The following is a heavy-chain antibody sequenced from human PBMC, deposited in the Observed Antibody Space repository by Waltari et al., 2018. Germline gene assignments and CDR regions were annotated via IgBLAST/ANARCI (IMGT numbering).Heavy chain of an antibody. CDR1: GVSVSGYF. J-gene: IGHJ4*03. Sequence: QVQLQESGPGLVKSSETLSLTCTVSGVSVSGYFWNWIRQAPGKGPEWIGYIRHTGATKQKPSRKSRVTMSVGTSRNDFSLRLSSVTAADTAVYYCALWESGWRAFRFWGQGTLGTVSS. V-gene: IGHV4-59*08. CDR3: ALWESGWRAFRF. CDR2: IRHTGAT. D-gene: IGHD6-19*01.